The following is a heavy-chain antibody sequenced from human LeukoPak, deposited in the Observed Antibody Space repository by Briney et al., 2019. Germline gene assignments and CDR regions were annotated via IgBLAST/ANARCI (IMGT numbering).Heavy chain of an antibody. CDR1: GFTFSTFW. Sequence: GGSLRLSCAASGFTFSTFWMHWVRQAPGEGLVWVSHINTDGSSTSYADSVKGRFTISRDNAKNTLYLQMNSLRAEDTAVYYCARELRQTFDYWGQGSLVTVSS. J-gene: IGHJ4*02. CDR3: ARELRQTFDY. CDR2: INTDGSST. V-gene: IGHV3-74*01.